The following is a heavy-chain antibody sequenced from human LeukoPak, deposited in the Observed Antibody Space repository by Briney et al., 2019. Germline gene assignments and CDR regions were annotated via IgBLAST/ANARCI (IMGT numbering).Heavy chain of an antibody. D-gene: IGHD3-22*01. V-gene: IGHV3-64*04. CDR3: AKERYYDSSGYYPQYYYYGMDV. Sequence: AGGSLRLSCSASGFTFSSYAMHWVRQAPGKGLEYVSAISSNGGSTYYADSVKGRFTISRDNSKNTLYLQMNSLRAEDTAVYYCAKERYYDSSGYYPQYYYYGMDVWGQGTTVTVSS. CDR1: GFTFSSYA. CDR2: ISSNGGST. J-gene: IGHJ6*02.